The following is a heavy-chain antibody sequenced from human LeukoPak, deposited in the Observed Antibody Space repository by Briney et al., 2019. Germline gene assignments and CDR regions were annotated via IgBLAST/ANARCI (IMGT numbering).Heavy chain of an antibody. J-gene: IGHJ4*02. CDR1: GLTFSSYA. D-gene: IGHD4-17*01. CDR3: ARAQTTVTRVSY. CDR2: ISSSGSTI. V-gene: IGHV3-48*04. Sequence: PGGSLRLSCAFSGLTFSSYAMTWVRQAPGKGLEWVSYISSSGSTIYYADSVKGRFTISRDNAKNSLYLQMNSLRAEDTAVYYCARAQTTVTRVSYWGQGTLVTVSS.